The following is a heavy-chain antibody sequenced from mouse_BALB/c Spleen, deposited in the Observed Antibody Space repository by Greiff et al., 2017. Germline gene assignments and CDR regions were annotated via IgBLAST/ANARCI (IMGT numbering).Heavy chain of an antibody. J-gene: IGHJ2*01. CDR3: ARHEVTTVPYFDY. Sequence: EVKLVESGGGLVQPGGSLKLSCAASGFTFSSYTMSWVRQTPEKRLEWVAYISNGGGSTYYPDTVKGRFTISRDNAKNTLYLQMSSLKSEDTAMYYCARHEVTTVPYFDYWGQGTTLTVAS. D-gene: IGHD1-1*01. V-gene: IGHV5-12-2*01. CDR1: GFTFSSYT. CDR2: ISNGGGST.